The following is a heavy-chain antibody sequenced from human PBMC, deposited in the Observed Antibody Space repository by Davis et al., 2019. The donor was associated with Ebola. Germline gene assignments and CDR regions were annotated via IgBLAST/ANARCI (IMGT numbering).Heavy chain of an antibody. V-gene: IGHV1-8*01. D-gene: IGHD2-2*01. CDR2: MNPNSGNT. J-gene: IGHJ6*02. CDR1: GYTFTSYD. Sequence: ASVKVSCKASGYTFTSYDISWVRQATGQGLEWMGWMNPNSGNTGYAQKFQGRVTTTRNTSISTAYMELSSLRSEDTAVYYCAREGGPLVPAASHGPEYYYYGMDVWGQGTTVTVSS. CDR3: AREGGPLVPAASHGPEYYYYGMDV.